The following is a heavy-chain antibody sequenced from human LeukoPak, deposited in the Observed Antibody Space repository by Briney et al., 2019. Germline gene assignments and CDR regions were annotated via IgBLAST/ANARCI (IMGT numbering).Heavy chain of an antibody. J-gene: IGHJ4*02. D-gene: IGHD4-17*01. CDR3: ARVKGDYCVDY. Sequence: ASVKVSCKASGYTFTSYGISWVRQAPGQGLEWMGWISTYNDNTNYAQKLQGRVTMTTDTSTGTAYMELRSLRSDDTAVYYCARVKGDYCVDYWGQGTVVTVSS. V-gene: IGHV1-18*04. CDR2: ISTYNDNT. CDR1: GYTFTSYG.